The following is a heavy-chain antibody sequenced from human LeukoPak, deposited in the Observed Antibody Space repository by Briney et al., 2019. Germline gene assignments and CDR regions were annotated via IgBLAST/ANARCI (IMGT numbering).Heavy chain of an antibody. D-gene: IGHD1-7*01. CDR3: ARVRGNYMLGGLDL. CDR2: IKTDGTST. CDR1: GFTFSTYW. J-gene: IGHJ3*01. V-gene: IGHV3-74*01. Sequence: GGSLRLSCAASGFTFSTYWMNWVRQAPGKGLVWVARIKTDGTSTKYADSVKGRFAVSRDNANNTLYLQMNSLRAEDTAVYFCARVRGNYMLGGLDLWGQGTMVTVSS.